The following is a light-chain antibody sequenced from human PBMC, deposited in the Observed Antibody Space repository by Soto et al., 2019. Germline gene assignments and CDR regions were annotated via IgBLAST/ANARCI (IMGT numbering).Light chain of an antibody. CDR1: QGIASW. CDR3: QQAHSFPYT. Sequence: DIQMTQSPSSVSASVGDRVTITCRASQGIASWLAWYQQKPGNAPNLLIYSAYGLQGGVPSRFSGSGSGTDFTLTSRSLQPEDSATYYCQQAHSFPYTFGQGTKLEIK. V-gene: IGKV1-12*01. CDR2: SAY. J-gene: IGKJ2*01.